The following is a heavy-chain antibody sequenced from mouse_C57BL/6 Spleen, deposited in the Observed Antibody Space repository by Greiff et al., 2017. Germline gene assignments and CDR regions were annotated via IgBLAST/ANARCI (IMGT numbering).Heavy chain of an antibody. CDR3: ARMLGDY. J-gene: IGHJ2*01. V-gene: IGHV1-82*01. CDR2: IYPGDGDT. D-gene: IGHD3-3*01. CDR1: GYAFSSSW. Sequence: QVQLQQSGPELVKPGASVKISCKASGYAFSSSWMNWVKQRPGKGLEWIGRIYPGDGDTNYNGKFKGKATLTADKSSSTAYMQLSRLTSEDSSVYFCARMLGDYWGQGTTLTVSS.